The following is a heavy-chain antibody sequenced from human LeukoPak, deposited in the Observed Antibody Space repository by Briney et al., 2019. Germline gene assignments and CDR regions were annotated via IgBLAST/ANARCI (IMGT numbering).Heavy chain of an antibody. CDR3: ARDWGTFRPGEGSAFDI. D-gene: IGHD3-16*01. CDR1: GGSVSRDGYS. CDR2: IYHSAST. J-gene: IGHJ3*02. Sequence: SQTLSLTCVVSGGSVSRDGYSCSWIRPPPGKGVVRIGCIYHSASTYYNPSLKSRGSISVDRSKNQFSLKLSSVTAADTAVYYCARDWGTFRPGEGSAFDIWGQGTMVTVSS. V-gene: IGHV4-30-2*01.